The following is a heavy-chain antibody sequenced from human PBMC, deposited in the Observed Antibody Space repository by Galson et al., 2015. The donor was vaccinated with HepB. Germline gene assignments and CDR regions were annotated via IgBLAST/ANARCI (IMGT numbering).Heavy chain of an antibody. D-gene: IGHD6-13*01. CDR2: IVVGSGNT. CDR1: GITSTSSV. J-gene: IGHJ4*02. CDR3: ATGQRYTSK. Sequence: SVKVSCKASGITSTSSVVQWVRQARGQRLEWMGWIVVGSGNTKYAQKFQARVTFSGDMSTSTVYLELSSLRSEDTAVYYCATGQRYTSKWGQGTLVTVSS. V-gene: IGHV1-58*01.